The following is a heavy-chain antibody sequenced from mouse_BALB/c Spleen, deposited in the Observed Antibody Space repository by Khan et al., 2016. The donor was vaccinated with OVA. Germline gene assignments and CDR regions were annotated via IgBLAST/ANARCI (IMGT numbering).Heavy chain of an antibody. CDR2: ISSGGDYI. CDR1: GFTFSTYA. CDR3: ARHNYGPFAY. V-gene: IGHV5-9-3*01. J-gene: IGHJ3*01. D-gene: IGHD1-1*01. Sequence: EVELVESGGDLVKPGGSLKLSCSASGFTFSTYAMSWVRQTPEKRLEWVATISSGGDYIYYPDSVKGRFTISRDNAKNTLYPQMSSLRSEDTAMYYCARHNYGPFAYWGQGTLVTVSA.